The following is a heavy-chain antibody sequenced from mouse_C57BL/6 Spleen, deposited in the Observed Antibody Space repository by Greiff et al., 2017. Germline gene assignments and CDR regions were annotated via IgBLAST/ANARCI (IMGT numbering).Heavy chain of an antibody. D-gene: IGHD2-2*01. CDR3: ASYGYYYFDY. V-gene: IGHV5-17*01. J-gene: IGHJ2*01. Sequence: EVKLMESGGGLVKPGGSLKLSCAASGFTFSDYGMHWVRQAPEKGLEWVAYISSGSSTIYYAAPVKGRFTISRDNAKNTLFLQMTSLRSEDTAMYYCASYGYYYFDYWGQGTTLTVSS. CDR2: ISSGSSTI. CDR1: GFTFSDYG.